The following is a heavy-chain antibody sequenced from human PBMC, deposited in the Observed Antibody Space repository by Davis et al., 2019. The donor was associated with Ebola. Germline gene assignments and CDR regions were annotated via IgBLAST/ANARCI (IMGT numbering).Heavy chain of an antibody. CDR1: GFTVSSNY. D-gene: IGHD2-2*01. CDR2: IYSGGST. J-gene: IGHJ3*02. Sequence: PGGSLRLSCAASGFTVSSNYMSWVRQAPGKGLEWVSVIYSGGSTYYADSVKGRFTISRHNSKNTLYLQMNSLRAEDTAVYYCARRGYCSSTSCYRRGAFDIWGQGTMVTVSS. CDR3: ARRGYCSSTSCYRRGAFDI. V-gene: IGHV3-53*04.